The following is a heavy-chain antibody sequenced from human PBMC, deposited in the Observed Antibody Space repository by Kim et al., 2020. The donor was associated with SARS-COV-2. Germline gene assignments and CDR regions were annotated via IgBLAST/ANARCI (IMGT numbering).Heavy chain of an antibody. J-gene: IGHJ4*02. CDR3: TKTRGYDFWSGLEGFDY. CDR1: GFTFGDYA. D-gene: IGHD3-3*01. V-gene: IGHV3-49*03. CDR2: IRSKAYGGTT. Sequence: GGSLRLSCTASGFTFGDYAMSWFRQAPGKGLEWVGFIRSKAYGGTTEYAASVKGRFTISRDDSKSIAYLQMNSLKTEDTAVYYCTKTRGYDFWSGLEGFDYWGQGTLVTVSS.